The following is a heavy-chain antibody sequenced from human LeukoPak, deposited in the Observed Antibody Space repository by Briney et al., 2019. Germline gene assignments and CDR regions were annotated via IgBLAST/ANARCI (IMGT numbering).Heavy chain of an antibody. CDR3: ARGDVDDYGDYLATNDY. D-gene: IGHD4-17*01. CDR1: GGTFSSHA. Sequence: GASVKVSCKASGGTFSSHAISWVRQAPGQGLEWMGRIIPILGIANYAQKFQGRVTITADKSTSTAYMELSRLRSEDTAVYYCARGDVDDYGDYLATNDYWGQGTLVTVSS. CDR2: IIPILGIA. V-gene: IGHV1-69*04. J-gene: IGHJ4*02.